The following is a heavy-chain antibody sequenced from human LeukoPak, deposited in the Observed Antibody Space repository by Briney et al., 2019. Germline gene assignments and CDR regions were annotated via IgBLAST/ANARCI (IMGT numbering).Heavy chain of an antibody. CDR3: ARVAWGYDYVWGSYRHHYFEY. J-gene: IGHJ4*02. CDR1: GGSFRGYY. V-gene: IGHV4-34*01. CDR2: INHSGST. Sequence: SETLSLTCAVYGGSFRGYYWSWIRQPPGKGLEWIGEINHSGSTNYNPSLKSRVTISVDTSKNQFSLKLSSVTAADTAVYYCARVAWGYDYVWGSYRHHYFEYWGQGTLVTVSS. D-gene: IGHD3-16*02.